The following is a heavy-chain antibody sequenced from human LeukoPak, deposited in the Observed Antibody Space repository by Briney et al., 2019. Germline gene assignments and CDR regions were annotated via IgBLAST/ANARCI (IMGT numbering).Heavy chain of an antibody. J-gene: IGHJ4*02. V-gene: IGHV4-4*07. CDR1: GASISSYY. Sequence: PSESLSLTCTVSGASISSYYWSWIRQPAGKGLEWIGRGSTSGSTNYNPSLKSRVTMSVETSKNQFSLKLSSVTAADTAVYYCARDSYFGSGNYYIDYWGQGTLVTVSS. D-gene: IGHD3-10*01. CDR2: GSTSGST. CDR3: ARDSYFGSGNYYIDY.